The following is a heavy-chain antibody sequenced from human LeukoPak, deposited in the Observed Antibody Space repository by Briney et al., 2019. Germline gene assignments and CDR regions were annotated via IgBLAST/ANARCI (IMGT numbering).Heavy chain of an antibody. CDR2: VNEDGSYK. Sequence: GGSLRLSCAVSGFTFTSYWMSWVRQAPGKGLEWVANVNEDGSYKFHADSVKGRLTISRDNAKNSLYLQMNSLRADDTAVYYCARDATRGGDNDYWGQGTRVIVSS. CDR1: GFTFTSYW. CDR3: ARDATRGGDNDY. D-gene: IGHD2-21*02. V-gene: IGHV3-7*01. J-gene: IGHJ4*02.